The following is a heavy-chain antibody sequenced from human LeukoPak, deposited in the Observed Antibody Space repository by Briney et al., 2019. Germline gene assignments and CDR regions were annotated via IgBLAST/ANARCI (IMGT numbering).Heavy chain of an antibody. CDR3: ARDGHGSGSYYHWFDP. Sequence: PSETLSLTCTVSGDSISSYYWSWIRQPPGKGLEWIGYIDYSGSTNYNTSLKSRVTISVDTSKNQFSLKLRSVTAADTAVYYCARDGHGSGSYYHWFDPWGQGTLVTVSS. D-gene: IGHD1-26*01. CDR2: IDYSGST. J-gene: IGHJ5*02. V-gene: IGHV4-59*01. CDR1: GDSISSYY.